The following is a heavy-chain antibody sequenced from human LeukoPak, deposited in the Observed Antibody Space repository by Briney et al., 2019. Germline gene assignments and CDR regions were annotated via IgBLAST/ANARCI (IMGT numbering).Heavy chain of an antibody. CDR3: AKAKSRVANYGMDV. J-gene: IGHJ6*02. Sequence: GGSLRLSCAASGLTFSSYAMSWVRQAPGKGLEWVSAISGSGGSTYYADSVKGRFTISRDNSKNTLYLQMNSLRAEDTAVYYCAKAKSRVANYGMDVWGQGTTVTVSS. D-gene: IGHD5-12*01. CDR2: ISGSGGST. V-gene: IGHV3-23*01. CDR1: GLTFSSYA.